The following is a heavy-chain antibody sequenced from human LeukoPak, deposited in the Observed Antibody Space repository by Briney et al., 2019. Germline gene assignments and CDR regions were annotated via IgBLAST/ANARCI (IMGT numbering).Heavy chain of an antibody. CDR2: ISGSGGST. CDR1: GFTFSSNA. Sequence: PGGSLRLSCSASGFTFSSNAMAWVRQAPGKGLEWVSAISGSGGSTYYADSVKGRFTISRDNAKNSLYLQMNSLRDEDTALYYCARDGGFGFLAAFDIWGQGTMVTVSS. D-gene: IGHD3-10*01. V-gene: IGHV3-23*01. CDR3: ARDGGFGFLAAFDI. J-gene: IGHJ3*02.